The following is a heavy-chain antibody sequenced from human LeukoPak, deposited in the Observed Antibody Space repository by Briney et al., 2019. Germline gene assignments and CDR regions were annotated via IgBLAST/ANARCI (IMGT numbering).Heavy chain of an antibody. Sequence: GGTLRLSCAASGFTFSSYGMSWVRQAPGKGLEWVSGISGNSGTTYYADSVKGRFTISKDNAMDTLFLQMNSLRADDTGVYYCAKDRVDGSGSQFDSWGQGSLVTVSS. CDR1: GFTFSSYG. D-gene: IGHD3-10*01. CDR3: AKDRVDGSGSQFDS. CDR2: ISGNSGTT. V-gene: IGHV3-23*01. J-gene: IGHJ4*02.